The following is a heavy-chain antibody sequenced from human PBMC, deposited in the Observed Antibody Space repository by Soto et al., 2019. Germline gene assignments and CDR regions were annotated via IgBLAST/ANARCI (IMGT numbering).Heavy chain of an antibody. D-gene: IGHD1-26*01. J-gene: IGHJ3*02. CDR3: ARDTANSGDDAFDI. CDR2: INPNRGGT. Sequence: ASVKVSCKASGYTFTGYYMHWVRQAPGQGLEWMGWINPNRGGTNYAQKFQGRVTMTRDTSINTAYMELSSLRSDHTALYFCARDTANSGDDAFDIWGQGTMVTVS. CDR1: GYTFTGYY. V-gene: IGHV1-2*02.